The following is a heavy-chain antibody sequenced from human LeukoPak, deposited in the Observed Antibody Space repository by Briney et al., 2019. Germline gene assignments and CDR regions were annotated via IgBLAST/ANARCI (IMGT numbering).Heavy chain of an antibody. D-gene: IGHD5-18*01. J-gene: IGHJ4*02. CDR1: GGSISSHY. CDR3: ARGPPGYSYGYYFDY. CDR2: MYARGST. V-gene: IGHV4-4*07. Sequence: SETLSLTCNVSGGSISSHYWSWIRQPAGKGLEWIGRMYARGSTNYNPSLKSRVTISVDTSKNQFSLKLSSVTAADTAVYYCARGPPGYSYGYYFDYWGQGTLVTVSS.